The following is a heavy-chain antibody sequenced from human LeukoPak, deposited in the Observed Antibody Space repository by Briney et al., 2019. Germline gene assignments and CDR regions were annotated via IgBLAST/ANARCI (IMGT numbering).Heavy chain of an antibody. CDR3: ARAYSSGRYFDY. CDR1: GSTFSSYW. D-gene: IGHD3-22*01. J-gene: IGHJ4*02. V-gene: IGHV3-7*01. Sequence: PGGSLRLSCAASGSTFSSYWMSWVRQAPGKGLEWVANIKQDGSEKYYVDSVKGRFTISRDNAKNSLYLQMNSLRAEDTAVYYCARAYSSGRYFDYWGQGTLVTVSS. CDR2: IKQDGSEK.